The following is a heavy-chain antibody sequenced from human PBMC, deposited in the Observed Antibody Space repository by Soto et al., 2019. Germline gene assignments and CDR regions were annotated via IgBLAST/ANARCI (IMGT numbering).Heavy chain of an antibody. J-gene: IGHJ3*02. CDR3: ARDTHYPTVTPLEDAFDI. V-gene: IGHV3-23*01. D-gene: IGHD4-17*01. Sequence: QYGGSLRLSGAACGCTVSSDAMNWVRQAPGKGLEWVSVISGSGSGTYYADSVKGRFTISRDNSKNTLYLQMNSLRAEDTAVYYCARDTHYPTVTPLEDAFDIWGQGTMVTVSS. CDR2: ISGSGSGT. CDR1: GCTVSSDA.